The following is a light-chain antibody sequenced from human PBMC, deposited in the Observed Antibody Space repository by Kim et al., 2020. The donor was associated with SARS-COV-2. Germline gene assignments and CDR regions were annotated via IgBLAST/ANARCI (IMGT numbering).Light chain of an antibody. CDR1: QSVSSN. V-gene: IGKV3-15*01. CDR2: GTS. Sequence: SIGERATLSCRASQSVSSNVAWYQQKPGQPPRLLMYGTSIRATGIPARFSGSWSGTQYTLTISSVQSEDFAIYYCQQYNDWPSLTFGGATKVDIK. CDR3: QQYNDWPSLT. J-gene: IGKJ4*01.